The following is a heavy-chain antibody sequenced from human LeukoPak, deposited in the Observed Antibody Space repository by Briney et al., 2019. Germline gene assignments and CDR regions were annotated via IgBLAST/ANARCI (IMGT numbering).Heavy chain of an antibody. CDR3: ARGEVATMTYYYYYMDV. CDR2: IIPIFGTA. CDR1: GGTFSSYA. D-gene: IGHD5-12*01. J-gene: IGHJ6*03. Sequence: SVKVSCKASGGTFSSYAISWVRQAPGQGLEWMGGIIPIFGTANYAQKFQGRVTITTDESTSAAYMELSSLRSEDTAVYYCARGEVATMTYYYYYMDVWGKGTTVTVSS. V-gene: IGHV1-69*05.